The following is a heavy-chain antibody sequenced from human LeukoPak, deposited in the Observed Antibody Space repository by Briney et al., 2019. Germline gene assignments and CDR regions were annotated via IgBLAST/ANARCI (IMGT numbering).Heavy chain of an antibody. CDR3: AREAIAVAAGYFDY. J-gene: IGHJ4*02. CDR1: GFTFSSYA. CDR2: ISYDGSNK. D-gene: IGHD6-19*01. Sequence: GGSLRLSCAASGFTFSSYAMHWVRQAPGKGLEWVAVISYDGSNKYYADSVKGRFTISRDNSKNTLYLQMNSLRAEDTAVYHCAREAIAVAAGYFDYWGQGTLVTVSS. V-gene: IGHV3-30-3*01.